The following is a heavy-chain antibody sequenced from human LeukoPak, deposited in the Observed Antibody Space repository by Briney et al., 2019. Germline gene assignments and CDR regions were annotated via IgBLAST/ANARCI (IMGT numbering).Heavy chain of an antibody. V-gene: IGHV3-74*01. CDR3: ARDDGPNYYDSTGYYPKVPFFDY. J-gene: IGHJ4*02. Sequence: GGSLRLSCAASGFTFSSYWMHWVRQVPGKGLVWVSRIKSDGSSRAYADSVKGRFTISRDNAKSTLYLQMNSLRAEDTAVYYCARDDGPNYYDSTGYYPKVPFFDYWGQGNLVTVSS. CDR1: GFTFSSYW. D-gene: IGHD3-22*01. CDR2: IKSDGSSR.